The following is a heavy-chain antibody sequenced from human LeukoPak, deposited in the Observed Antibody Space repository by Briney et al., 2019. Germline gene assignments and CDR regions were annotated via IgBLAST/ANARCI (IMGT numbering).Heavy chain of an antibody. CDR3: ARGSAGDY. J-gene: IGHJ4*02. D-gene: IGHD3-10*01. Sequence: SETLSLTCTVSGGSISNYYWSWIRQPPGKGLEWIGYIYYSGSTNYNPSLKSRVTISVDTSKNQFSLKLSSVTAADTAVYYCARGSAGDYWGQGTLVTVSS. V-gene: IGHV4-59*08. CDR1: GGSISNYY. CDR2: IYYSGST.